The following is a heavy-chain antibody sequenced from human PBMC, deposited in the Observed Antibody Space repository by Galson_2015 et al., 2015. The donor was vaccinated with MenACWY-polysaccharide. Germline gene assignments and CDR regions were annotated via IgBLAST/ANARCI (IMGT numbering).Heavy chain of an antibody. V-gene: IGHV1-2*06. Sequence: SVKVSCKASGYTFTGYYMHWVRQAPGQGLEWIGRINPNSGGTNYAQKFQGRVTMTRDTSISTAYMELSRLRSDDTAVYYCARVGSSWPNWFDPWGQGTLVTVSS. CDR2: INPNSGGT. J-gene: IGHJ5*02. D-gene: IGHD6-13*01. CDR1: GYTFTGYY. CDR3: ARVGSSWPNWFDP.